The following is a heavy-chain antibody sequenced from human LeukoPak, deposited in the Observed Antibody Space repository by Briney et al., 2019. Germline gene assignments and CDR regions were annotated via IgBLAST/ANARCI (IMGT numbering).Heavy chain of an antibody. CDR2: ISAYNGNT. Sequence: GASVKVSCKASGYTFTSYGISWVRQAAGQGLEWMGWISAYNGNTNYAQKLQGRVTMTTDTSTSTAYMELRSLRSDDTAVYYCARGSSGWYTGGWFDPWGQGTLVTVSS. J-gene: IGHJ5*02. V-gene: IGHV1-18*01. D-gene: IGHD6-19*01. CDR1: GYTFTSYG. CDR3: ARGSSGWYTGGWFDP.